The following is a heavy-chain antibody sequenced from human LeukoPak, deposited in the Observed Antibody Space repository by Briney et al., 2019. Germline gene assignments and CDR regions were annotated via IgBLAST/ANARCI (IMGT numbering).Heavy chain of an antibody. CDR3: ARLDTSGYYWGSVPGGDFDY. Sequence: SETVSLTCTVSGGFISSTSYYWGWIRQSPGKGLEWIGSIYYSGNTYYNPSLKSRVTISVDTSKNQFSLKLSSVTAADTAVYYCARLDTSGYYWGSVPGGDFDYWGQGTLVTVSS. CDR1: GGFISSTSYY. J-gene: IGHJ4*02. D-gene: IGHD3-22*01. V-gene: IGHV4-39*01. CDR2: IYYSGNT.